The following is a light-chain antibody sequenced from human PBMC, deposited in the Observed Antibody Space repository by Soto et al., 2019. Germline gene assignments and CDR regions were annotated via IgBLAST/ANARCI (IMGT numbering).Light chain of an antibody. Sequence: QSVLTQPASVSGSPGQSITISCTGTSSDVGGYDFVSWYQHHPGKAPKLMIYVVIYRPSGVSNRFSGSKSGNTASLTISGLQAEDEADYYCSSYTSSGGWVFGGGTKLTVL. CDR2: VVI. V-gene: IGLV2-14*01. CDR1: SSDVGGYDF. J-gene: IGLJ3*02. CDR3: SSYTSSGGWV.